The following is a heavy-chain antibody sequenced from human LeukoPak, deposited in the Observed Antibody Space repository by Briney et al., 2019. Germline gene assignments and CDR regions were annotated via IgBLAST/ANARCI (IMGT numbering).Heavy chain of an antibody. CDR2: IIPTFGTA. CDR1: GGTFSSYA. J-gene: IGHJ4*02. Sequence: SVKVSCKASGGTFSSYAISWVRQAPGQGLEWMGGIIPTFGTANYAQKFQGRVTITADESTSTAYMELSSLRSEDTAVYYCATQDPQLYVFDYWGQGTLVTVSS. CDR3: ATQDPQLYVFDY. V-gene: IGHV1-69*13. D-gene: IGHD2-8*01.